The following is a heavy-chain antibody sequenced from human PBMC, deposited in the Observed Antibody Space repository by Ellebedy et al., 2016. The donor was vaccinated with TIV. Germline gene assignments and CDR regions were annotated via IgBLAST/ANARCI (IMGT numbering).Heavy chain of an antibody. Sequence: GESLKISCAASGFIFSHYWMHWVRQAPGKGLVWVSRIHSDGSITWYAEFVRGRFTVSRDNGKNTLSLEMNSLRAEETAVYYCVREGLGGSFDIWGLGTMGTVSS. J-gene: IGHJ3*02. V-gene: IGHV3-74*01. CDR3: VREGLGGSFDI. CDR2: IHSDGSIT. D-gene: IGHD3-10*01. CDR1: GFIFSHYW.